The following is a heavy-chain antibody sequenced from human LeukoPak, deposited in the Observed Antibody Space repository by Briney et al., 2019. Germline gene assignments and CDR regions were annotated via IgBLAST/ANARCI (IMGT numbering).Heavy chain of an antibody. J-gene: IGHJ4*02. Sequence: PSETLSLTCTVSGYSISSGYYWGWIRQPPGKGLEWIGSIYHSGSTYYNPSLKSRVTISVDTSKNQFSLKLSSVTAADTAVYYCARVSLGAGTYWGQGTLVTVSS. D-gene: IGHD3-16*02. CDR1: GYSISSGYY. CDR2: IYHSGST. V-gene: IGHV4-38-2*02. CDR3: ARVSLGAGTY.